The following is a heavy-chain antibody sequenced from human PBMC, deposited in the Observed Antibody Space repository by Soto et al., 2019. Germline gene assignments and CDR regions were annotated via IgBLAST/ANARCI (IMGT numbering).Heavy chain of an antibody. D-gene: IGHD3-22*01. J-gene: IGHJ5*02. V-gene: IGHV1-69*02. CDR3: ARGPHEIVVVIAPLAGWFDP. CDR1: GGTFSSYT. Sequence: QVQLVQSGAEVKKPGSSVKVSCKASGGTFSSYTISWVRQAPGQGLEWMGRIIPILGIANYAQKFQGRVTITADKSTSTAYMELSSLRSEDTAVYYCARGPHEIVVVIAPLAGWFDPWGQGTLVTVSS. CDR2: IIPILGIA.